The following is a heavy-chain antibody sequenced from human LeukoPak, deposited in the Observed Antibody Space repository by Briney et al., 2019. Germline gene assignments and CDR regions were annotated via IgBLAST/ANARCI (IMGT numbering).Heavy chain of an antibody. D-gene: IGHD6-19*01. CDR1: GFIFCDYY. Sequence: GGSLRLSCAASGFIFCDYYVSWIRRAPGKGLEWISYISSTGNDKKYADSVKGRSTISKDHAKKSVHLEMNSLRDEDAAIYYCAREAVGGRYFDYWGQGTLVAVSS. J-gene: IGHJ4*02. CDR3: AREAVGGRYFDY. V-gene: IGHV3-11*01. CDR2: ISSTGNDK.